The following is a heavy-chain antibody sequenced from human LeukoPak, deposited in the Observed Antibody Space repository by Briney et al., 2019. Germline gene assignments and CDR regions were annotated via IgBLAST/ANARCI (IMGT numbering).Heavy chain of an antibody. V-gene: IGHV3-30*02. CDR1: GFIFSDFG. Sequence: PGGSLRLSCAASGFIFSDFGIHSVRQAPGKGLEWVTFIRNDGSDKYYTDSVRGRFTISRDNSKTTVYLQMNSLRVEDTAIYYCAKHGLRSGTYVIDYWGQGTLVTVSS. D-gene: IGHD3-16*01. CDR2: IRNDGSDK. J-gene: IGHJ4*02. CDR3: AKHGLRSGTYVIDY.